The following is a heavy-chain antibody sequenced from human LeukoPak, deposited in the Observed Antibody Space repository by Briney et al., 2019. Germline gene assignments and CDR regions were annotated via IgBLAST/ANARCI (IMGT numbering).Heavy chain of an antibody. Sequence: PGGSLRLSCAASGFTFSSYWMSWGRQAPGKGLEWVANIKQDGSEKYYVDSVKGRFTISRDNAKNSLYLQMNSLRAEDTAVYYCARGDGPGRRPFYIWGQGTMVTVSS. J-gene: IGHJ3*02. CDR1: GFTFSSYW. D-gene: IGHD6-25*01. CDR3: ARGDGPGRRPFYI. CDR2: IKQDGSEK. V-gene: IGHV3-7*01.